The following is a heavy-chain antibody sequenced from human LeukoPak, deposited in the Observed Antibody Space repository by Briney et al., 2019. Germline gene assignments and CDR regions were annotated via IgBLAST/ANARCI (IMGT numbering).Heavy chain of an antibody. J-gene: IGHJ4*02. V-gene: IGHV3-30*18. CDR3: AKDYYGSGSYAY. D-gene: IGHD3-10*01. CDR1: GFTFSSYG. CDR2: ISYDGSNK. Sequence: PGGSLRLSCAASGFTFSSYGMHWVRQAPGKGLEWVAVISYDGSNKYYADSVKGRFTISRDNSKNTLYLQMNSLRAEDTAVYYSAKDYYGSGSYAYWGQGTLVTVSS.